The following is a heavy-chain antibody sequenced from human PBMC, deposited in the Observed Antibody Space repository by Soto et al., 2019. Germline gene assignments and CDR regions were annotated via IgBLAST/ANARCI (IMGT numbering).Heavy chain of an antibody. Sequence: SETLSLTCAVYGGSFSGYYWSWIRQPPGKGLEWVGEINHSGSTNYNPSLKSRVTISVDTSKNQFSLKLSSVTAADTAVYYCARGKISFVVVPTTIIYIDVWGQGITITV. CDR3: ARGKISFVVVPTTIIYIDV. CDR2: INHSGST. CDR1: GGSFSGYY. J-gene: IGHJ6*02. V-gene: IGHV4-34*01. D-gene: IGHD2-2*01.